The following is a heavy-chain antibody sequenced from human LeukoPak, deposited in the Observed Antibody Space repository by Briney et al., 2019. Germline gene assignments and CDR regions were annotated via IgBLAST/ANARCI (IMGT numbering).Heavy chain of an antibody. CDR3: ARDQITLYYYDSSGYRAFDI. Sequence: SETLSLTCTVSGYSISSGFYWGWIRQPPGKGLEWIGSIYYSGSTYYNPSLKSRVTISVDTSKNQFSLKLSSVTAADTAVYYCARDQITLYYYDSSGYRAFDIWGQGTMVTVSS. V-gene: IGHV4-38-2*02. CDR1: GYSISSGFY. CDR2: IYYSGST. J-gene: IGHJ3*02. D-gene: IGHD3-22*01.